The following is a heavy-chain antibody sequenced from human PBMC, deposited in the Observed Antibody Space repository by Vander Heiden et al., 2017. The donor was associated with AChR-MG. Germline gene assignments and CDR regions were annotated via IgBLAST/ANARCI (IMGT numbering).Heavy chain of an antibody. CDR1: GYNFDDFW. V-gene: IGHV5-10-1*03. J-gene: IGHJ4*02. CDR3: TRSTLPSGSHSGH. D-gene: IGHD1-26*01. Sequence: EVNLVQPGAEVRKPGESLRISCKASGYNFDDFWIIWVRQMPGRGLEWMGRINPSDSYVNYSPSFEGHVTISVDKSISTAFLQWGSLRDSDTAMYFCTRSTLPSGSHSGHWGQGTLVTVSS. CDR2: INPSDSYV.